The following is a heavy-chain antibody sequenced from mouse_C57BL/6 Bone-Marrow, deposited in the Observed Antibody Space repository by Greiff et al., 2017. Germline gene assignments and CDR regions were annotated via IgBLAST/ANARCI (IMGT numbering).Heavy chain of an antibody. CDR3: ARLGYGSLYWYFDV. V-gene: IGHV1-58*01. Sequence: VQLQQSGAELVRPGSSVKMSCKTSGYTFTSYGINWVKQRPGQGLEWIGYIYIGNGYTEYNEKFKGKATFTADTSSNTAYMQLSSLTTEDSAIYYCARLGYGSLYWYFDVWGTGTTVTVSS. J-gene: IGHJ1*03. CDR2: IYIGNGYT. CDR1: GYTFTSYG. D-gene: IGHD1-1*01.